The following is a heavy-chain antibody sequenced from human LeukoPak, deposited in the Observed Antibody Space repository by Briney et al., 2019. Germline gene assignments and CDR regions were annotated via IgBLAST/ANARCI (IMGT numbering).Heavy chain of an antibody. CDR1: GYTFTSYA. V-gene: IGHV1-3*01. CDR2: INAGNGNT. J-gene: IGHJ4*02. CDR3: ARLSVAGTGDY. D-gene: IGHD6-19*01. Sequence: ASVKVSCKASGYTFTSYAMHWVRQAPGQSLEWMGWINAGNGNTKYSQKFQGRVTITRDTSASTAYMELSSLRSEDTAVYYCARLSVAGTGDYWGQGTLVTVSS.